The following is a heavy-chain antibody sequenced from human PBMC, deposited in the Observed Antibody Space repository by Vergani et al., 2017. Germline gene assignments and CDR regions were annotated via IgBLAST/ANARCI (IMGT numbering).Heavy chain of an antibody. J-gene: IGHJ5*02. CDR1: GGTFSSCA. Sequence: QVQLVQSGAEVKKPGSSVKVSCKASGGTFSSCAISWVRQAPGQGLEWMGRIIPIFGTANYAQKFQGRVPITADESTSAAYMELSSLRSEDTAVYYGARAPGDKYSSSWYAHQFDPWGQGTLVTVSS. V-gene: IGHV1-69*18. CDR3: ARAPGDKYSSSWYAHQFDP. CDR2: IIPIFGTA. D-gene: IGHD6-13*01.